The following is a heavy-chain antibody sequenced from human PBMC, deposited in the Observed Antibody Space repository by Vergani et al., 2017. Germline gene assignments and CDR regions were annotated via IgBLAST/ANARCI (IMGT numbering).Heavy chain of an antibody. J-gene: IGHJ4*02. D-gene: IGHD6-13*01. V-gene: IGHV3-9*01. CDR2: ISWNSGSI. CDR1: GFTFDDYA. Sequence: DVQLVESGGGLVQPGRSLRLSCAASGFTFDDYAMHWVRQAPGKGLEWVSGISWNSGSIGYADSVKGRFTISRDNAKNSLYLQMNSLRAEDTALYYCARVRGYTKQMVMYYFDYWGQGTLVTVSS. CDR3: ARVRGYTKQMVMYYFDY.